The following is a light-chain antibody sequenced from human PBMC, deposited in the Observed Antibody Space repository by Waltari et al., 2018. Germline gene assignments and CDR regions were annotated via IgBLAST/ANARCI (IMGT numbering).Light chain of an antibody. J-gene: IGLJ1*01. CDR2: EDT. Sequence: SYELTQPPSVSVSPGQTARITRHGHELPSKYAYWFQQKSGQAPRLVIYEDTKRPSGNPERFSGSSSGTVATLTITGAQVDDEADYYCYSSDSTGLRVFGGGTTVVVL. V-gene: IGLV3-10*01. CDR1: ELPSKY. CDR3: YSSDSTGLRV.